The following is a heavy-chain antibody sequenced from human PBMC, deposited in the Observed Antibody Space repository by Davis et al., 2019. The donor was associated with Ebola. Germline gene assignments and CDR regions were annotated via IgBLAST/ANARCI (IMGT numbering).Heavy chain of an antibody. D-gene: IGHD1-26*01. Sequence: PGGSLRLSCAASGFTFSSFAMHWVRQSPAKGLEWLAVIAHDGINKYYADSVKGRSTISRDNSRNTLYLQMNSLRAEDTAVYYCARDLGSVWGKGTTVIVSS. CDR1: GFTFSSFA. V-gene: IGHV3-30-3*01. J-gene: IGHJ6*04. CDR3: ARDLGSV. CDR2: IAHDGINK.